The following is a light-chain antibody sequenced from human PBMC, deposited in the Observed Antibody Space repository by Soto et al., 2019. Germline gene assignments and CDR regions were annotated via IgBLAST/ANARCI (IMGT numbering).Light chain of an antibody. J-gene: IGKJ4*01. V-gene: IGKV3-15*01. Sequence: EIVMTQSPATLSVSPGERATLSCRASQSVSSNLAWYQQKPGQAPRLLIYGAFTRANGIPARFSGSGSGTEFTLPICSLQSEDFAIYYCQQYKNWPPLTFGGGTKVEIK. CDR2: GAF. CDR1: QSVSSN. CDR3: QQYKNWPPLT.